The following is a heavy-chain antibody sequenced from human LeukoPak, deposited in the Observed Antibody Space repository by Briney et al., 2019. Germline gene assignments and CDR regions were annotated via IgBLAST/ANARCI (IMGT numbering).Heavy chain of an antibody. Sequence: PGGSLRLSCAASGFTFSNYAIHWVRQVPGRGLEWVALISSDGSVIYDADSVKGRFAISRDNSKNTLYLQINSLRAEDTAVYYCARDSYSGSYFDYWGQGTLVTVSS. D-gene: IGHD1-26*01. CDR1: GFTFSNYA. CDR3: ARDSYSGSYFDY. CDR2: ISSDGSVI. J-gene: IGHJ4*02. V-gene: IGHV3-30*01.